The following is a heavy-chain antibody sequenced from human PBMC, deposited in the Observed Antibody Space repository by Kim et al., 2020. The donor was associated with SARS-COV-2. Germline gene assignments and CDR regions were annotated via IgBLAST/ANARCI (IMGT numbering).Heavy chain of an antibody. CDR3: ARQASFDY. Sequence: DSDTRYSPSFQGQVTISADKSISTAYLQWSSLKASDTAMYYCARQASFDYWGQGTLVTVSS. CDR2: DSDT. V-gene: IGHV5-51*01. J-gene: IGHJ4*02.